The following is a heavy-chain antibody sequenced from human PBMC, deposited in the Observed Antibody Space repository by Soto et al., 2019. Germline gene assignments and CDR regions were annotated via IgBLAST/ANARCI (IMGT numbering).Heavy chain of an antibody. CDR2: LSGSGGGT. CDR3: AKALPYYGDYVGFDY. CDR1: GFTFRRYA. V-gene: IGHV3-23*01. J-gene: IGHJ4*02. D-gene: IGHD4-17*01. Sequence: GGSRSLSGAASGFTFRRYAISLVRPAPGKGLEWVSALSGSGGGTYYPDSVKGPFTISRDNSKNTLYLQMNSLRAEDTAVYYCAKALPYYGDYVGFDYWGQGTLVTVS.